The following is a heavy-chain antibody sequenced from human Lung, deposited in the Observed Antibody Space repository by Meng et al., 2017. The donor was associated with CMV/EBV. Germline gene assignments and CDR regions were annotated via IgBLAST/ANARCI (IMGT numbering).Heavy chain of an antibody. CDR2: IKQDGSEK. V-gene: IGHV3-7*01. CDR1: GFTFSSYW. D-gene: IGHD3-22*01. Sequence: GESXKISCAASGFTFSSYWMSWVRQAPGKGLEWVANIKQDGSEKYYVDSVKGRFTISRDNAKNSLYLQMNSLRAEDTAVYYCARGYYYDSKVEHYWGQGTLVTASS. CDR3: ARGYYYDSKVEHY. J-gene: IGHJ4*02.